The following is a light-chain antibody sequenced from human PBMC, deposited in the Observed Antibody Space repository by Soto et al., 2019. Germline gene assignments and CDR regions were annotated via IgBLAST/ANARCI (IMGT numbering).Light chain of an antibody. CDR1: QAINSY. J-gene: IGKJ4*01. CDR3: QQLNSYPT. Sequence: DVQLTQSPSFLSASVGDRVTFTCRASQAINSYLAWYQQKPGKAPKLLIYGASRLQNRVPSRFSCSGSGTEFTLTVSSLQPEDFATYYCQQLNSYPTFGGGTKVEIK. V-gene: IGKV1-9*01. CDR2: GAS.